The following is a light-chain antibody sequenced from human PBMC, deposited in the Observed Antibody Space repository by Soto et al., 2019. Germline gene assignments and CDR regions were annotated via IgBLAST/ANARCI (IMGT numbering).Light chain of an antibody. J-gene: IGLJ3*02. CDR3: CSYAGSYTWG. CDR1: SSEVGGYNY. V-gene: IGLV2-11*01. CDR2: DVS. Sequence: QSALTQPRSVSGSPGQSVTISCTGTSSEVGGYNYVSWYQQHPGKAPKLMIYDVSKRPSGVPDRFFGSKSGNTASLTISGLQAEDEAEYYCCSYAGSYTWGFGGGTKLTVL.